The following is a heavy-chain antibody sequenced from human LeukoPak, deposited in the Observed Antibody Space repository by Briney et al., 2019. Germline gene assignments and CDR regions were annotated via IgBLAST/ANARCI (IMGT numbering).Heavy chain of an antibody. CDR2: IYTSGST. D-gene: IGHD3-22*01. Sequence: SQTMSLTCTVSGGSISSGSYYWSWIRHPAGKGLEWLGRIYTSGSTNYNPSLKSRVTISVDTSKTQFSLKLSSVTAADTAVYYCARNDYDSSGYYSDYWGQGTLVTVSS. J-gene: IGHJ4*02. V-gene: IGHV4-61*02. CDR1: GGSISSGSYY. CDR3: ARNDYDSSGYYSDY.